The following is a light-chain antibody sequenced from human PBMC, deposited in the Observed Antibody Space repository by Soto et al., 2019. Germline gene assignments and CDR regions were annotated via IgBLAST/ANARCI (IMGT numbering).Light chain of an antibody. Sequence: QSVLTQPPSVSGAPGQRVTISCTGSSSNIGAGYDVHWYQQLPGTAPKLLIYGNSNRPSGVPDRFSGSKSGTSASLAITGRQAEDEADYDCQCYDSSLSGWVFGGGTKLTVL. CDR2: GNS. CDR1: SSNIGAGYD. J-gene: IGLJ3*02. V-gene: IGLV1-40*01. CDR3: QCYDSSLSGWV.